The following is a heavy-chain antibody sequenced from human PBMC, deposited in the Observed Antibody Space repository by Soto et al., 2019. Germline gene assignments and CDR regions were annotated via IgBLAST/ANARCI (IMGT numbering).Heavy chain of an antibody. CDR3: ARGALGATTSVDY. J-gene: IGHJ4*02. V-gene: IGHV4-34*01. CDR2: INHSGST. D-gene: IGHD1-26*01. CDR1: GGSFSGYY. Sequence: QVQLQQWGAGLLKPSETLSLTCAVYGGSFSGYYWSWIRQPPGKGLEWIGEINHSGSTNYNPSLKSRVTISVDTSKNQFSLKLSSVTAADTAVYYCARGALGATTSVDYWGQVTLVTVSS.